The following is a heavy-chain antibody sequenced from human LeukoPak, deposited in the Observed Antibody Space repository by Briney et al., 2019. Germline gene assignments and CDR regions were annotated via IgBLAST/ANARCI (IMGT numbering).Heavy chain of an antibody. Sequence: SETLSLTCAVYGGSFGGYYWSWIRQPPGKGLEWIGEINHSGSTNYNPSLKSRVTISVDTSKNQFSLKLSSVTAADTAVYYCARLLLWSGAYGMDVWGQGTTVTVSS. J-gene: IGHJ6*02. V-gene: IGHV4-34*01. CDR1: GGSFGGYY. D-gene: IGHD3-10*01. CDR2: INHSGST. CDR3: ARLLLWSGAYGMDV.